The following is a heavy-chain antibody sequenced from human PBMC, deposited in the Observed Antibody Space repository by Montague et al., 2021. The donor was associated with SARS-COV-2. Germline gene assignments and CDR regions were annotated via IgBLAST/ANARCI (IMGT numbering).Heavy chain of an antibody. Sequence: SETLSPTCTVSGGSTSSYYWSWIRQPLGKGLEWIGCIYYSGSTNYNPSLKSRVTISVDTSKTQFSLKLYSVTAADTAVYYCARTIVVASAASRYFDLWGRGTLVTVSS. CDR2: IYYSGST. V-gene: IGHV4-59*01. D-gene: IGHD2-2*01. CDR1: GGSTSSYY. J-gene: IGHJ2*01. CDR3: ARTIVVASAASRYFDL.